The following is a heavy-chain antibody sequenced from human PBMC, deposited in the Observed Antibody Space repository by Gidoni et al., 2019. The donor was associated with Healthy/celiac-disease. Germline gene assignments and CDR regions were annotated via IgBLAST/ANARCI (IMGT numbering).Heavy chain of an antibody. CDR3: ARGRPWVAAAGTGYYYYYGMDV. Sequence: QVQLQQWGAGLLKPSETLSLTCAVYGGSFSGYYWSWIRQPPGKGLEWIGEINHSGSTNYNPSLKSRVTISVDTSKNQFSLKLSSVTAADTAVYYCARGRPWVAAAGTGYYYYYGMDVWGQGTTVTVSS. J-gene: IGHJ6*02. D-gene: IGHD6-13*01. CDR1: GGSFSGYY. V-gene: IGHV4-34*01. CDR2: INHSGST.